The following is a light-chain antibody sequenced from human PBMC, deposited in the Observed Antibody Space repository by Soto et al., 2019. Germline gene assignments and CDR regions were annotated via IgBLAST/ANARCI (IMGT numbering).Light chain of an antibody. CDR1: QTVSSNY. CDR3: QQRSIWPLT. J-gene: IGKJ5*01. V-gene: IGKV3D-20*02. Sequence: EIILTQSPDTLSLSPGERATLSCRASQTVSSNYLAWCQQRPGQAPRLLIYGASTRAAGIPDRFSGSGSGTDFTLTISSLEPEDFAVYYCQQRSIWPLTFGQGTRLEIK. CDR2: GAS.